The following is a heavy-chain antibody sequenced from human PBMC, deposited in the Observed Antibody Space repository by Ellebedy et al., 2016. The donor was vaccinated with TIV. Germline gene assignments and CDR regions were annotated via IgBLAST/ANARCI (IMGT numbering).Heavy chain of an antibody. Sequence: GESLKISCTVSGLTFSSYPIHWVRLAPGKGLEWVTLISYDGTTKYNADSVRGRFTISRDNAKNSLFLQMNGLRAEDTAVYYCAISTVMIQFQHWGQGTLVTVSS. V-gene: IGHV3-30-3*01. CDR3: AISTVMIQFQH. J-gene: IGHJ4*02. CDR1: GLTFSSYP. D-gene: IGHD3-16*01. CDR2: ISYDGTTK.